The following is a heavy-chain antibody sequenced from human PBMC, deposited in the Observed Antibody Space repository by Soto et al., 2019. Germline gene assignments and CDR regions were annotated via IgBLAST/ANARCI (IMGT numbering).Heavy chain of an antibody. J-gene: IGHJ5*02. CDR2: TYATGNT. CDR3: ARESAENCFDP. CDR1: GESISSGSYT. V-gene: IGHV4-30-2*01. Sequence: SETLSLTCAVSGESISSGSYTWSWIRQPPGRGLEWIGYTYATGNTYFNPSLDSRVTMSVDRSKNVFSLKLSSVTAADTAVYYCARESAENCFDPWSQGTLVTVSS.